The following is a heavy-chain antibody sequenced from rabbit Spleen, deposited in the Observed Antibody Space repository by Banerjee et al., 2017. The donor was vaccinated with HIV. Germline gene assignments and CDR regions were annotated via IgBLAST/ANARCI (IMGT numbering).Heavy chain of an antibody. D-gene: IGHD8-1*01. CDR2: IAGSSSGFT. CDR1: GFTLSSYYM. J-gene: IGHJ6*01. CDR3: ARDTGSSFSTYGMDL. Sequence: QEQLEESAGGLVQPGGSLKLSCKASGFTLSSYYMNWVRQAPGKGLEWISCIAGSSSGFTYSATWAKGRFTCSKTSSTTVTLQMTSLTAADTATYFCARDTGSSFSTYGMDLWGPGTLVTVS. V-gene: IGHV1S45*01.